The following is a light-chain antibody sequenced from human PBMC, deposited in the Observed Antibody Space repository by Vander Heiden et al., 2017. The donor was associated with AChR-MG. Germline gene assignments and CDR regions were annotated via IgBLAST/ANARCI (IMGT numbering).Light chain of an antibody. V-gene: IGKV1-5*03. Sequence: DIQITQPPSTLSASVGDRVTITCRASQTISTWLAWYQQKPGKAPKLLIYRASSLETGVPSRFSGSGSGTEFTLTISSLQPDDSATYYCQQDKSYPYTFGQGTKLEIK. CDR2: RAS. CDR3: QQDKSYPYT. J-gene: IGKJ2*01. CDR1: QTISTW.